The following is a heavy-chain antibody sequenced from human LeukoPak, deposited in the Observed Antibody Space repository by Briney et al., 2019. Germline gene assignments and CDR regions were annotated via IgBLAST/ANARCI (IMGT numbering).Heavy chain of an antibody. CDR3: ARQTVTVTTYGGDYYYYYYMDV. D-gene: IGHD4-17*01. J-gene: IGHJ6*03. Sequence: GESLKISCKGSGYSFTSYWTGWVRQMPGEGLEWMAIIYPGDSATRYSPSFRGQVTISADKSISTAYLQWSSLKASDTAMYYCARQTVTVTTYGGDYYYYYYMDVWGKGTTVTISS. CDR1: GYSFTSYW. V-gene: IGHV5-51*01. CDR2: IYPGDSAT.